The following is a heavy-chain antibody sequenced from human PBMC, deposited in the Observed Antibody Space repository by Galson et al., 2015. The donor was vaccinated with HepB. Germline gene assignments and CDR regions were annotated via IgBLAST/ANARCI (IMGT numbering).Heavy chain of an antibody. D-gene: IGHD4-23*01. CDR2: ISYDGSNK. CDR1: GFTFSSYA. CDR3: ARDPHYGGKGSFDY. J-gene: IGHJ4*02. V-gene: IGHV3-30-3*01. Sequence: SLRLSCAASGFTFSSYAMHWVRQAPGKGLEWVAVISYDGSNKYYADSVKGRFTISRDNSKNTLYLQMNSLRAEDTAVYYCARDPHYGGKGSFDYWGQGTLVTVSS.